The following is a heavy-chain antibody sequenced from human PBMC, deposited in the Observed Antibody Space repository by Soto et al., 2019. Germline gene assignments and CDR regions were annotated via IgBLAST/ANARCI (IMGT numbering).Heavy chain of an antibody. V-gene: IGHV1-69*12. CDR2: IIPIFGTA. Sequence: QVQLVQSWAEVKKPGSSVKVSCKASGGTFSSYAISWVRQAPGQGLEWMGGIIPIFGTANYAQKFQGRVTITADESTSTAYMELGSLRSEDTAVYYCARQTRPYDSSGYYYVWGEGTLVTVSS. J-gene: IGHJ4*02. D-gene: IGHD3-22*01. CDR3: ARQTRPYDSSGYYYV. CDR1: GGTFSSYA.